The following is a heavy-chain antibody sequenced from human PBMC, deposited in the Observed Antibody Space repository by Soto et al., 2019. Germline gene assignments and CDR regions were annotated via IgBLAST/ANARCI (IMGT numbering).Heavy chain of an antibody. V-gene: IGHV1-69*13. CDR2: IIPIFGTA. CDR1: GGTFSSYA. J-gene: IGHJ5*02. Sequence: SVKVSCKASGGTFSSYAISWVRQPPGQGLEWMGGIIPIFGTANYAQKFQGRVTITADESTSTAYTELSSLRTEDTAVYYCARCLGACNFYNWFDPWGQGTLVTVSS. D-gene: IGHD3-16*01. CDR3: ARCLGACNFYNWFDP.